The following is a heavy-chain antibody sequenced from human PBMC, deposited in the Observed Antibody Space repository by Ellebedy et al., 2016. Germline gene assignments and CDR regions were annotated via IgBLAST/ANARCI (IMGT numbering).Heavy chain of an antibody. CDR1: GGSISGYY. CDR3: ARPPGRSYHFDY. J-gene: IGHJ4*02. V-gene: IGHV4-59*08. Sequence: SETLSLTCSVSGGSISGYYWSWIRQPPGKGLEWLGYIFYSGSTNYNPSLQGRVTMSVDTSKNQFSLRLSSVTAADAAVYYCARPPGRSYHFDYWGPGTLVTVSS. CDR2: IFYSGST. D-gene: IGHD1-26*01.